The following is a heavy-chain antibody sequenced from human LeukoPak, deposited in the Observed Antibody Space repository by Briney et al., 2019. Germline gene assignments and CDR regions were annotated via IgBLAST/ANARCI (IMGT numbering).Heavy chain of an antibody. V-gene: IGHV3-30-3*01. CDR1: GFTFSTYA. CDR3: ARDSSGWYYFDY. D-gene: IGHD6-19*01. Sequence: AGGSLKLSCAASGFTFSTYAMHWVRQAPGKGLEWVAVISYDGNNKYYPNSVKGRFIMSRDNSKNSLYLQMNSLRAEDTAVYYCARDSSGWYYFDYWGQGILVTVSS. J-gene: IGHJ4*02. CDR2: ISYDGNNK.